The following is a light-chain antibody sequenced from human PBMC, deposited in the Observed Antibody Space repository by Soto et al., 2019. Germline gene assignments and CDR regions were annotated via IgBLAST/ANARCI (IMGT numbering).Light chain of an antibody. CDR1: DSDVGAYDS. Sequence: QSALAQPASVSGSPGQSITISCTGTDSDVGAYDSVSWYQQHPHKAPQLIIYKGTQRPSGVSNRFSGSTSGNAASLTISALQADDEVDYFCCSSAPESTYVFGTGTKV. CDR2: KGT. CDR3: CSSAPESTYV. J-gene: IGLJ1*01. V-gene: IGLV2-23*01.